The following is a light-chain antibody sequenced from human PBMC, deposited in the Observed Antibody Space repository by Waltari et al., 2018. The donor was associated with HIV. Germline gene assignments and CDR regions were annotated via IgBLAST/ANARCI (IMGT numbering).Light chain of an antibody. CDR1: QSVSSY. CDR2: DAS. J-gene: IGKJ2*01. CDR3: QQRSNRPPKYT. Sequence: EIVLTQSQATLSLSPGERATLSCRASQSVSSYLAWYQQKPGRAPRLLIYDASNRATGIPARFSGSGSGTDFTLTISSLEPEDFAVYYCQQRSNRPPKYTFGQGTKLEIK. V-gene: IGKV3-11*01.